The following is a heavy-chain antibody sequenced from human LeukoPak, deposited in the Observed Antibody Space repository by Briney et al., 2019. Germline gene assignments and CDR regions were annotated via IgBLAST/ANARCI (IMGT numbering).Heavy chain of an antibody. J-gene: IGHJ4*02. CDR3: ARGHSSGSYYNEPDFDY. Sequence: SVKVSCKASGYTFTDYYLHWVRQAPGQGLEWMGGIIPIFGTANYAQKFQGRVTITTDESTSTAYMELSSLRSEDTAVYYCARGHSSGSYYNEPDFDYWGQGTLVTVSS. D-gene: IGHD3-10*01. CDR1: GYTFTDYY. V-gene: IGHV1-69*05. CDR2: IIPIFGTA.